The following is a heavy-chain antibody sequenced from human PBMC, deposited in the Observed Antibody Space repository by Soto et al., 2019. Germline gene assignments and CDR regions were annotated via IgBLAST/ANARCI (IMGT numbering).Heavy chain of an antibody. V-gene: IGHV4-31*03. D-gene: IGHD3-22*01. CDR2: IYYSGST. CDR3: ARGDYYDSSLAFDY. J-gene: IGHJ4*02. Sequence: SETLSLTCTVSGGSISSGGYYWSWIRQHPGKGLEWIGYIYYSGSTYYNPSLKSRVTISVDTPKNQFSLKLSSVTAADTAVYYCARGDYYDSSLAFDYWGQGTLVTVSS. CDR1: GGSISSGGYY.